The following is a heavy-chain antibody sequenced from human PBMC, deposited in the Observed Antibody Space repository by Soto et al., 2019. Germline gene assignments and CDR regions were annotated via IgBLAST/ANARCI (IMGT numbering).Heavy chain of an antibody. D-gene: IGHD6-6*01. CDR2: ISYDGSNK. V-gene: IGHV3-30*18. Sequence: GGSLRLSCAASGFTFSSYGMHWVRQAPGKWLEWVAVISYDGSNKYYADSVKGRFTISRDNSKNTLYLQMNSLRAEDTAVYYCAKDAEAARPFYFDYWGQGTLVTVSS. CDR3: AKDAEAARPFYFDY. CDR1: GFTFSSYG. J-gene: IGHJ4*02.